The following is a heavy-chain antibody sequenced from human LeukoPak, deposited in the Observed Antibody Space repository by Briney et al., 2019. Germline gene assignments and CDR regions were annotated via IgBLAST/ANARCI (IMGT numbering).Heavy chain of an antibody. CDR3: VKDLGSAITSALALDV. CDR1: GFTYSSYG. CDR2: IRYDGSNK. D-gene: IGHD2-15*01. J-gene: IGHJ6*02. V-gene: IGHV3-30*02. Sequence: GGSLRLSCAASGFTYSSYGMHWVRQAPGKGLEWVAFIRYDGSNKYYADSVKGRFTISRDNSKNMLYLQMNSLRPDDSAVYYCVKDLGSAITSALALDVWGQGTTVTVSS.